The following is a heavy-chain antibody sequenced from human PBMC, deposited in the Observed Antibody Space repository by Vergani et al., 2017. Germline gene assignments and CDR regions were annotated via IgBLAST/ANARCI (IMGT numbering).Heavy chain of an antibody. CDR1: GGPIRSTFYY. CDR3: ARHKEQLVPGNYYYYYYMDV. V-gene: IGHV4-39*01. J-gene: IGHJ6*03. D-gene: IGHD6-13*01. CDR2: IYYSGST. Sequence: QLQLQESDPGLVEPSDTLSLPRTVSGGPIRSTFYYWGWIRQPPGKGLEWIGTIYYSGSTYYNPSLKSRVTISVDTSKNQFSLKLNSVTAADTAVYYCARHKEQLVPGNYYYYYYMDVWGKGTTVTVSS.